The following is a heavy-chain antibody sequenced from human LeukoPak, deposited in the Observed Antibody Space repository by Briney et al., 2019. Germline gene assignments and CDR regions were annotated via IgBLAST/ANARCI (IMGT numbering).Heavy chain of an antibody. V-gene: IGHV4-59*01. CDR1: GGSINSYY. CDR2: IYYSGST. J-gene: IGHJ6*03. CDR3: ARGLDSSSWYEIPHYYYYYYMDV. D-gene: IGHD6-13*01. Sequence: SETLSLTCTVSGGSINSYYWSWIRQPPGKGLEWIGDIYYSGSTNYNPSLKSRVTISVDTSKNQFSLKLSSVTAADTAVYYCARGLDSSSWYEIPHYYYYYYMDVWGKGTTVTISS.